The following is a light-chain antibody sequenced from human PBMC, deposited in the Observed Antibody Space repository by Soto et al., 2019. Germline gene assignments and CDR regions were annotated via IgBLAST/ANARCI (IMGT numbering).Light chain of an antibody. CDR1: SSDVGSYNL. V-gene: IGLV2-23*01. J-gene: IGLJ2*01. CDR2: EGS. Sequence: ALTQPASVSGSPGQSITISCTGTSSDVGSYNLVSWYQQHPGKAPKLMIYEGSKRPSGVSNRFSGSKSGNTASLTISGLQAEDEADYYCCSYAGSLVVFGGGTKLTVL. CDR3: CSYAGSLVV.